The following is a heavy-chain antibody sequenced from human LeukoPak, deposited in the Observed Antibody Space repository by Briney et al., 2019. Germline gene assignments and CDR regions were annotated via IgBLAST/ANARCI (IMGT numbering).Heavy chain of an antibody. CDR2: ISYDAKSN. Sequence: GRSLRLSCVTSGFTFSSYGMHWVRQVPGKGLEWVAVISYDAKSNYHVDSVKGRFTISRDNAKNSLYLQMNSLRAEDTAVYYCARDQGRITIFGVVGLYYYMDVWGKGTTVTVSS. D-gene: IGHD3-3*01. J-gene: IGHJ6*03. V-gene: IGHV3-30*03. CDR1: GFTFSSYG. CDR3: ARDQGRITIFGVVGLYYYMDV.